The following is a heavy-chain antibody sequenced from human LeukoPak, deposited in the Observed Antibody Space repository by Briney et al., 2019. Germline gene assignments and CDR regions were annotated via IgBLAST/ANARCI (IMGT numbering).Heavy chain of an antibody. V-gene: IGHV5-51*01. J-gene: IGHJ4*02. CDR3: ARRYSSSWTPRYYFDY. D-gene: IGHD6-6*01. CDR2: IYPGDSDT. Sequence: GESLKISCKGSGYSFTSYWIGWVRQMPGKGLEWMGIIYPGDSDTRYSPSFQGQVTISADKSISTAYLQWSSLKASDTAMYYCARRYSSSWTPRYYFDYWGQGTLVTVSS. CDR1: GYSFTSYW.